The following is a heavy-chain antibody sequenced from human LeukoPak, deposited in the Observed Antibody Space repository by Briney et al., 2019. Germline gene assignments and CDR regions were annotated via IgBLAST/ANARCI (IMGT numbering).Heavy chain of an antibody. J-gene: IGHJ4*02. CDR2: INPSGGST. Sequence: ASVKVSCKASGYTFTSYYMHWVRQAPGQGLEWMGIINPSGGSTSYAQKFQGRVTMTRDMSTSTVYMELSSLRSEDTAVYYCAREAPGGGYNSGFDYWGQGTLVTVSS. V-gene: IGHV1-46*01. CDR3: AREAPGGGYNSGFDY. CDR1: GYTFTSYY. D-gene: IGHD5-24*01.